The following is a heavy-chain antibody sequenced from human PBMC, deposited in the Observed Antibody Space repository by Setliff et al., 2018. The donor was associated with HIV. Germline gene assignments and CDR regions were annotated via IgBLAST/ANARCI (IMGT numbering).Heavy chain of an antibody. J-gene: IGHJ4*02. CDR2: IYYRGST. D-gene: IGHD3-10*01. CDR1: GGSIRSSSYY. V-gene: IGHV4-39*01. Sequence: SETLSLTCNVSGGSIRSSSYYWGWIRQPPGKGLEWIGTIYYRGSTYYNPSLKSRVTISVDTSKNQFFLELTSVTAADTAVYYCARGRYNGSNSLYYFDYWGQGILVTVSS. CDR3: ARGRYNGSNSLYYFDY.